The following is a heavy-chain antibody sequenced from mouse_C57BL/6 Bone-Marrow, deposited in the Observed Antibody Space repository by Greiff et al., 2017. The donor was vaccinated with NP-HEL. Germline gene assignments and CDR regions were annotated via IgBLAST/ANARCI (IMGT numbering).Heavy chain of an antibody. CDR1: GYTFTSYW. CDR2: IHPNSGST. D-gene: IGHD2-4*01. J-gene: IGHJ4*01. CDR3: ARLEGSGDYDGYYAMDY. V-gene: IGHV1-64*01. Sequence: QVQLQQPGAELVKPGASVKLSCKASGYTFTSYWMHWVKQRPGQGLEWIGMIHPNSGSTNYNEKFKSKATLTVDKSSSTAYMQLSSLTSEDSAVYYCARLEGSGDYDGYYAMDYWGQGTSVTVSS.